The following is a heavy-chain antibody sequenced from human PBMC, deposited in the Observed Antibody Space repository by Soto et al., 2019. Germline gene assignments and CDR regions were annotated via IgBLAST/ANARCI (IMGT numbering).Heavy chain of an antibody. Sequence: SETLSLTCTVSGDSIGSNSLYWGWIRQPPGKGLEWIGYIYYSGSTNYNPSLKSRVTISVDTSKNQFSLKLSSVTAADTAAYYCSRYSPCYDCCGNPAATAGMFDYWGQGTLVTVSS. V-gene: IGHV4-61*05. CDR2: IYYSGST. CDR3: SRYSPCYDCCGNPAATAGMFDY. D-gene: IGHD3-22*01. CDR1: GDSIGSNSLY. J-gene: IGHJ4*02.